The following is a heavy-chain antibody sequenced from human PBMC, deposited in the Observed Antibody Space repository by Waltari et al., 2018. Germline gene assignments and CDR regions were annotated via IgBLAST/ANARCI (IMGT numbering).Heavy chain of an antibody. Sequence: QVQLQESGPGLVKPSETLSLTCAVSGYSISSVYYWGWIRQPPGKGLEWIGSIYHSGSTYYNPSLKSRVTISVDTSKNQFSLKLSSVTAADTAVYYCARPRPPSGAFDIWGQGTMVTVSS. J-gene: IGHJ3*02. CDR1: GYSISSVYY. V-gene: IGHV4-38-2*01. D-gene: IGHD6-19*01. CDR3: ARPRPPSGAFDI. CDR2: IYHSGST.